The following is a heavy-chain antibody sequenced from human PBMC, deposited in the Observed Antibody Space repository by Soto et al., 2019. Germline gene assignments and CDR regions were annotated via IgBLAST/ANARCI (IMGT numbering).Heavy chain of an antibody. D-gene: IGHD6-25*01. CDR2: LSTTGDST. CDR1: GFTFSSSF. CDR3: ATYAQRTLFEY. J-gene: IGHJ4*02. V-gene: IGHV3-23*01. Sequence: PGGSLRLSCVASGFTFSSSFMIWVRQAPGKGLEWLSALSTTGDSTYYADSVRGRFTISRDNAKNTMYLQINSLRDEDTAVYYCATYAQRTLFEYWGQGAQVTVSS.